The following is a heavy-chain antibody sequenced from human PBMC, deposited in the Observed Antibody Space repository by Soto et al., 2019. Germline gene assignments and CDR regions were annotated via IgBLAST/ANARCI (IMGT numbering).Heavy chain of an antibody. D-gene: IGHD2-21*02. CDR2: INIGSGNT. J-gene: IGHJ6*02. CDR3: ARDGGDCGYRLIYYYYIGMDV. V-gene: IGHV1-3*05. Sequence: QVQLVQSGAEEKKPGASVKVSCKASGYAFSSYAMHWVRQAPGQRLEWMGWINIGSGNTEYSQNFQDRITITRDTSASTVYMELSRLRSEDTAVYYCARDGGDCGYRLIYYYYIGMDVWGQGTTVTVSS. CDR1: GYAFSSYA.